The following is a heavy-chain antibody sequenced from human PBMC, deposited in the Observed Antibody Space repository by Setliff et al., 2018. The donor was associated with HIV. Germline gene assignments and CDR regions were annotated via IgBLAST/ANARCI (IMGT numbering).Heavy chain of an antibody. D-gene: IGHD2-15*01. V-gene: IGHV4-4*08. CDR3: ARGLSGQTYWGTRPLGLDY. Sequence: PSETLSLTCSVSSGSMTGHYWTWVRQPPGKGLEWIGYLHSLGSSRVSYTPNYSPSLKSRITISLDTSKRHFSLTMTSVSAADTAVYYCARGLSGQTYWGTRPLGLDYWGQGSLVTVPS. J-gene: IGHJ4*01. CDR2: LHSLGSSRVSYTP. CDR1: SGSMTGHY.